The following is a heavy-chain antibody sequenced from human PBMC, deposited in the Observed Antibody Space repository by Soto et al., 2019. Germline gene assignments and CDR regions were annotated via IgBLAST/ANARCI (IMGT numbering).Heavy chain of an antibody. CDR3: ARPRGNYDTLTGRMANYYYGMDV. V-gene: IGHV1-18*04. Sequence: GASVKVSCKASGYTFTSYGISWVRQAPGQGLEWMGWISAYNGNTNYAQKLQGRVTMTTDTSTSTAYMELRSLRSDDTAVYYCARPRGNYDTLTGRMANYYYGMDVWGQGTTVTVSS. D-gene: IGHD3-9*01. J-gene: IGHJ6*02. CDR2: ISAYNGNT. CDR1: GYTFTSYG.